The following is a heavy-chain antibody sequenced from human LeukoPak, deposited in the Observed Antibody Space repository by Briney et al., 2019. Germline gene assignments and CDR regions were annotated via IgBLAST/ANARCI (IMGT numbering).Heavy chain of an antibody. J-gene: IGHJ4*02. CDR3: ARGRYYYDSIGYYVDY. D-gene: IGHD3-22*01. V-gene: IGHV1-18*01. CDR1: GYTFTNYG. CDR2: ISAYSGKT. Sequence: ASVKVSCKASGYTFTNYGISWVRQAPGQGLEWMGWISAYSGKTDYAQKLQGRVTMTTDTSTSTAFMELRSLRSDDTAVYYCARGRYYYDSIGYYVDYWGQGTLVTVSS.